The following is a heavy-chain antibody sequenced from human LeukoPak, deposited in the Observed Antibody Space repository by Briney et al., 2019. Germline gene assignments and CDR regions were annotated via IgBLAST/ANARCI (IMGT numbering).Heavy chain of an antibody. J-gene: IGHJ4*02. CDR3: ARHDDGSYSY. Sequence: PSETLSLTCTVSGGSISSSNYYWSWIRQPPGKGLEWIGYIYYSGSTNYNPSLKSRVTISVDTSKNQFSLKLSSVTAADTAVYYCARHDDGSYSYWGQGTLVTVSS. D-gene: IGHD1-26*01. V-gene: IGHV4-61*05. CDR1: GGSISSSNYY. CDR2: IYYSGST.